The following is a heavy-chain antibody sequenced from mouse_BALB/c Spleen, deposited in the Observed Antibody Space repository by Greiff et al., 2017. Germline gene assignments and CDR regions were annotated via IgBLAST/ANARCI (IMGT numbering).Heavy chain of an antibody. D-gene: IGHD2-14*01. V-gene: IGHV1-80*01. CDR3: ARSKAYYRYDEGMDY. CDR1: GYAFSSYW. Sequence: QVQLQQSGAELVRPGSSVKISCKASGYAFSSYWMNWVKQRPGQGLEWIGQIYPGDGDTNYNGKFKGKATLTADKSSSTAYMQLSSLTSEDSAVYFCARSKAYYRYDEGMDYWGQGTSVTVSS. CDR2: IYPGDGDT. J-gene: IGHJ4*01.